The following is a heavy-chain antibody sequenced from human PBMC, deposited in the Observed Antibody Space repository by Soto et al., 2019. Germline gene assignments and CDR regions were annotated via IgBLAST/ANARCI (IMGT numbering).Heavy chain of an antibody. CDR1: SDSISSSNYY. D-gene: IGHD3-16*02. Sequence: SETLSLTCTVSSDSISSSNYYWAWIRQPPGKGLEWIGSMFYSGSTDYNPSLKSRVTISADTSKNQFSLKLSSVTAADTAVYYCARQSTPIGEVIARDGFDIWRQGTMVTVSS. V-gene: IGHV4-39*01. CDR3: ARQSTPIGEVIARDGFDI. CDR2: MFYSGST. J-gene: IGHJ3*02.